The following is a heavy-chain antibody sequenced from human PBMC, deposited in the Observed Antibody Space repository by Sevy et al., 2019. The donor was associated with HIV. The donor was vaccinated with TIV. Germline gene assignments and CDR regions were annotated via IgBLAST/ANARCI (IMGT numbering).Heavy chain of an antibody. CDR3: AKGIAASGYYFDS. D-gene: IGHD6-13*01. V-gene: IGHV3-33*06. CDR1: GFTFSRYG. J-gene: IGHJ4*02. CDR2: IWYDGDNK. Sequence: GGYLRLSCAASGFTFSRYGMHWVRQTPGKGMEWVAGIWYDGDNKDYSDYGKGRFTISRDNSKNTVYLHMSSLRVEDTATYYCAKGIAASGYYFDSWGQGTLVTVSS.